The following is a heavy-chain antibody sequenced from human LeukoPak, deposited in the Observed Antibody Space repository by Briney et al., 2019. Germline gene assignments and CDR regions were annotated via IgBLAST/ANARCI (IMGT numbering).Heavy chain of an antibody. D-gene: IGHD3-3*01. CDR3: ARGGALYYNFWD. Sequence: ASVKVSCKASGYTFTGYYMHWVRQAPGQGLEWMGWINPNSGATDYAQTFQGRVTMTRDTSTSTAYMELSSLKSDDTAVYYCARGGALYYNFWDWGQGTLVTVSS. J-gene: IGHJ4*02. CDR1: GYTFTGYY. CDR2: INPNSGAT. V-gene: IGHV1-2*02.